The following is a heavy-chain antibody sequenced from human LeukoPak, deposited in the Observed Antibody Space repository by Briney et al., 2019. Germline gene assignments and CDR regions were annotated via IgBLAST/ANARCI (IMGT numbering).Heavy chain of an antibody. CDR1: GYTFTSHA. CDR2: ISAYNGAT. CDR3: ARDRSSSWYYFDY. D-gene: IGHD6-13*01. J-gene: IGHJ4*02. V-gene: IGHV1-18*01. Sequence: ASVKVSCKASGYTFTSHAISWVRQAPGQGLEWMGWISAYNGATKYAQKLQGRVTMTTDTSTSTAYVELRSLRSDDTAAYYCARDRSSSWYYFDYWGQGTLVTVSS.